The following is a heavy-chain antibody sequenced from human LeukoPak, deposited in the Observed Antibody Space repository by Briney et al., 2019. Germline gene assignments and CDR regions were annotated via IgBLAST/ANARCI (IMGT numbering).Heavy chain of an antibody. D-gene: IGHD2-2*01. CDR2: ISYDGTNK. V-gene: IGHV3-33*05. Sequence: RGSLRLSCAASGFTFSSYGMHWVRQAPGKGLEWVAVISYDGTNKYYADSVKGRFTISRDNSKNTLDLQMNSLRAEDTAVYYCAKGAGGYCSSTSCYGDYFDYWGQGTLVTVSS. CDR1: GFTFSSYG. CDR3: AKGAGGYCSSTSCYGDYFDY. J-gene: IGHJ4*02.